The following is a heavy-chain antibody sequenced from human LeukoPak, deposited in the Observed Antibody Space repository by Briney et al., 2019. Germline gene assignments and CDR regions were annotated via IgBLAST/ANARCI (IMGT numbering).Heavy chain of an antibody. D-gene: IGHD1-26*01. CDR1: GGSISSYY. V-gene: IGHV4-59*01. CDR2: IYYSGST. Sequence: SETLSLTCTVSGGSISSYYWSWIRRPPGKGLEWIGYIYYSGSTNYNPSLKSRVTISVDTSKNQFSLKLSSVTAADTAVYYCARGIVGATTVDYWGQGTLVTVSS. J-gene: IGHJ4*02. CDR3: ARGIVGATTVDY.